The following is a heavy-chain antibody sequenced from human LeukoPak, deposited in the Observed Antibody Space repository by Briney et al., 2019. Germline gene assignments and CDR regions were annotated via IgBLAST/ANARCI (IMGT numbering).Heavy chain of an antibody. J-gene: IGHJ6*02. CDR2: IYYSGST. CDR1: GGSISSYY. D-gene: IGHD5-18*01. CDR3: ARANTAQAHYYGMDV. V-gene: IGHV4-59*01. Sequence: PSETLSLTCTVSGGSISSYYWSWIRQPPGKGLEWIGYIYYSGSTNYNPSLKSRVTISVDTSKNQFSLKLSSVTAADTAVYYCARANTAQAHYYGMDVWGQGTTVTVSS.